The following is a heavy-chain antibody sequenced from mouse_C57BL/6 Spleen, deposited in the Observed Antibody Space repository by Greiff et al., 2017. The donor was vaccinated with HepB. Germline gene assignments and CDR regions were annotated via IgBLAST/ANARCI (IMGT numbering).Heavy chain of an antibody. Sequence: EVKLMESGGGLVKPGGSLKLSCAASGFTFSDYGMHWVRQAPEKGLEWVAYISSGSSTIYYADTVKGRFTISRDNAKNTLVLQMTSLRSEDTAMYYCASRGVTTVYYYAMDYWGQGTSVTVSS. CDR3: ASRGVTTVYYYAMDY. V-gene: IGHV5-17*01. CDR1: GFTFSDYG. J-gene: IGHJ4*01. CDR2: ISSGSSTI. D-gene: IGHD2-2*01.